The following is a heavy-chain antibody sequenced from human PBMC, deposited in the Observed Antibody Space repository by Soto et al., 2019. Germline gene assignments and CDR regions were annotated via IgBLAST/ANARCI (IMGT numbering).Heavy chain of an antibody. D-gene: IGHD1-26*01. CDR3: AKGGGSRFFDY. Sequence: EVQLLESGGGLVLPGGSLRLSCAASGFTFSTYAMSWVRQAPGKGLDWVSSINDGGSSTYYADSVKGRFTISRDNSKDTLYLQMSSLRAEDTAVYYCAKGGGSRFFDYWGQGALVAVSS. CDR2: INDGGSST. CDR1: GFTFSTYA. V-gene: IGHV3-23*01. J-gene: IGHJ4*02.